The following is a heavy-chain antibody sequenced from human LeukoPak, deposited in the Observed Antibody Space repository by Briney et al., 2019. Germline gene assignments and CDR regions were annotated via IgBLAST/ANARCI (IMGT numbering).Heavy chain of an antibody. J-gene: IGHJ4*02. CDR3: ARVPTPMIEYYFDY. CDR1: GFTFGSYA. D-gene: IGHD3-22*01. CDR2: ISYDGSNK. V-gene: IGHV3-30-3*01. Sequence: GGSLRLSCTASGFTFGSYAMHWVRQAPGKGLEWVAVISYDGSNKYYADSVKGRFTISRDNSKNTLYLQMNSLRAEDTAVYYCARVPTPMIEYYFDYWGQGTLVTVSS.